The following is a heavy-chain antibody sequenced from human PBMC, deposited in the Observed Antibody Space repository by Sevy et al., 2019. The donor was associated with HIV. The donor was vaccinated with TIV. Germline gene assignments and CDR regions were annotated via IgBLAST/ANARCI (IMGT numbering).Heavy chain of an antibody. Sequence: GGSLRLSCVVSGFSFSNYWMTWVRQAPGKGLEWVANIKPDGGVKSYVDSVKGRFTISRDNAKNSLSLQMNSLSAEDMAVYYCARDTNYFYVDVWGKGTTVTVSS. J-gene: IGHJ6*03. D-gene: IGHD1-1*01. CDR1: GFSFSNYW. V-gene: IGHV3-7*01. CDR3: ARDTNYFYVDV. CDR2: IKPDGGVK.